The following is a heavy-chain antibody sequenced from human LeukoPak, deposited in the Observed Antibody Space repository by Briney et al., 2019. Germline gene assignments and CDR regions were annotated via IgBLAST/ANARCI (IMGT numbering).Heavy chain of an antibody. D-gene: IGHD2-15*01. J-gene: IGHJ3*02. Sequence: GGSLRLSCAASGFTFSSYWMHWVRQAPGKGLVWVSRINSDGSSTSYADSVKGRFTISRDNAKNTLYLQMNSLRAEGTAVYYCARDLGDIVVVVAASNAFDIWGQGTMVTVSS. CDR2: INSDGSST. CDR3: ARDLGDIVVVVAASNAFDI. CDR1: GFTFSSYW. V-gene: IGHV3-74*01.